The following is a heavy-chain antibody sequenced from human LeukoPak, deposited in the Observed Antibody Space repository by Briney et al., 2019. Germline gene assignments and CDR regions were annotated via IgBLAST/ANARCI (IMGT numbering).Heavy chain of an antibody. CDR2: IYYSGST. CDR3: AKVRGQWPNFYFDY. V-gene: IGHV4-31*03. J-gene: IGHJ4*02. CDR1: GGSISSGGYY. D-gene: IGHD6-19*01. Sequence: PSETLSLTCTVSGGSISSGGYYWSWIRQHPGKGLEWIGYIYYSGSTYYNPSLKSRVTISVDTSKNQFSLKLSSVTAADTAVYYCAKVRGQWPNFYFDYWGQGTLVTVSS.